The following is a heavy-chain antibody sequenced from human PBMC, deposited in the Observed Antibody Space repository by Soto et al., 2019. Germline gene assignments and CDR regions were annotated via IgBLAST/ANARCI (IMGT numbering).Heavy chain of an antibody. D-gene: IGHD3-3*01. CDR2: IRSKAYGGTT. CDR1: GFTFGDYA. V-gene: IGHV3-49*03. CDR3: TREHDRRYDFWSGYYLDYYYYGMDV. Sequence: GSLRLSCTASGFTFGDYAMSWFRQAPGKGLEWVGFIRSKAYGGTTEYAASVKGRFTISRDDSKSIAYLQMNSLKTEDTAVYYCTREHDRRYDFWSGYYLDYYYYGMDVWGQGTTVTVSS. J-gene: IGHJ6*02.